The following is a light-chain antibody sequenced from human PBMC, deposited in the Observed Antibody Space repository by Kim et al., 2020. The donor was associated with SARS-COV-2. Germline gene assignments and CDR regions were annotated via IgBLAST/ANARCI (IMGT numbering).Light chain of an antibody. J-gene: IGKJ4*01. CDR2: ATS. V-gene: IGKV1-12*01. Sequence: ASIGDSVTSTCRESQGIDYWLGGYQQKPGKVPSLLISATSSLQSGVPSRFSGSGFGTEFSLTISSLQPEDLATYYCQQAKTLPLTFGGGTKVDIK. CDR1: QGIDYW. CDR3: QQAKTLPLT.